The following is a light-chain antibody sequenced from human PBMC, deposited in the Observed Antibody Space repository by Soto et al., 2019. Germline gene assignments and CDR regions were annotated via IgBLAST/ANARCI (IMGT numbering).Light chain of an antibody. V-gene: IGLV1-40*01. CDR2: ANT. Sequence: QSVLTQPPSVSGAPGQRVTISCTGSSSNIGAGYDVHWYQQLPGTAPKLFIYANTNRPSGVPDRFSGSKSGTSASLAITGLQSEDEADYYCQSYDSSLSASVFGGGTKLTVL. CDR3: QSYDSSLSASV. J-gene: IGLJ2*01. CDR1: SSNIGAGYD.